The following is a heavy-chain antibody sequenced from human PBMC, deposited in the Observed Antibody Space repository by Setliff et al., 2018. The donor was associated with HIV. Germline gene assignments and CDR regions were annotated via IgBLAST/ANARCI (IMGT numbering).Heavy chain of an antibody. Sequence: SETLSLTCSVSGGSIGNFYWSWIRQPPGKGLEWVGHIYSTGDTNYNPSLKRRVTLSADTSKNQLSLSLTSVTAADTAVYYCARVRLTMIMMVDYFDQWGQGTLVTVSS. J-gene: IGHJ4*02. CDR3: ARVRLTMIMMVDYFDQ. D-gene: IGHD3-22*01. CDR1: GGSIGNFY. V-gene: IGHV4-4*07. CDR2: IYSTGDT.